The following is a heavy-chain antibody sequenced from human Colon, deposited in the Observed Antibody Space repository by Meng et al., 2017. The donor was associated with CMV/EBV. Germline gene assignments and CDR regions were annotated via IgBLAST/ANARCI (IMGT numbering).Heavy chain of an antibody. D-gene: IGHD1-20*01. V-gene: IGHV3-30*02. CDR3: AKDMSVIGSID. CDR1: GFTFSSFG. Sequence: GGSLRLSCAASGFTFSSFGMHWARQAPGKGLEWVAFTRYDGSNKYYEDPVKGRFTISRDNSKNTLYLQMNSLRAEDTAVYYCAKDMSVIGSIDWGQGTLVTVSS. CDR2: TRYDGSNK. J-gene: IGHJ4*02.